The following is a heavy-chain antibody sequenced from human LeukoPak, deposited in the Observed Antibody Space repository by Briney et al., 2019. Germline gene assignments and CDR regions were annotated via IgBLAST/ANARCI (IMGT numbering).Heavy chain of an antibody. CDR3: ARDHVLLWFGELLHYGMDV. CDR1: GGSISSSSYY. J-gene: IGHJ6*04. D-gene: IGHD3-10*01. Sequence: PSETLSLTCTVSGGSISSSSYYWGWIRQPPGKGLEWIGSIYYSGSTYYNPSLKSRVTISVDTSKNQFSLKLSSVTAADTAVYYCARDHVLLWFGELLHYGMDVWGKGTTVTVSS. CDR2: IYYSGST. V-gene: IGHV4-39*07.